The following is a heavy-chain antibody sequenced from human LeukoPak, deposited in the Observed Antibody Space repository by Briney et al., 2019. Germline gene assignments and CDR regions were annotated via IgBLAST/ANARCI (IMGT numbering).Heavy chain of an antibody. J-gene: IGHJ4*02. V-gene: IGHV3-23*01. D-gene: IGHD3-10*01. CDR2: ISGSGGST. CDR3: AKVTGVLLWCGELPS. Sequence: PGGSLRLSCAASGFTFSSYAMSWVRQAPGKGLEWVSAISGSGGSTYYADSVKGRFTISRDNSKNTLYLQMNSLRAEDTAVYYCAKVTGVLLWCGELPSWGQGTLVTVSS. CDR1: GFTFSSYA.